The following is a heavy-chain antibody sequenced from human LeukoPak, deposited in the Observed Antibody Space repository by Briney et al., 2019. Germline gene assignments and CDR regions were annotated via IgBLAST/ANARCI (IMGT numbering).Heavy chain of an antibody. CDR1: GYTFTSYG. CDR3: ARDYCSSTSRYLNFDY. Sequence: ASVKVSCKASGYTFTSYGISWVRQAPGQGLEWMGWISAYNGNTNYAQKLQGRVTMTTDTSTSTAYMELRSLRSDDTAVYYCARDYCSSTSRYLNFDYWGQGTLVTVSS. V-gene: IGHV1-18*01. D-gene: IGHD2-2*01. CDR2: ISAYNGNT. J-gene: IGHJ4*02.